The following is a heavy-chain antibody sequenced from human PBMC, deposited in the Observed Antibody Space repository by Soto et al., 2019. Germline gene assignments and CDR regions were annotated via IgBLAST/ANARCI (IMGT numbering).Heavy chain of an antibody. D-gene: IGHD2-15*01. Sequence: QVQLVQSGAEVKRPGASVMVSCRATGYTFQNYDINWVRQATGHGLEWMGRMNPNSGNTGYAQNFQGRVTMTTNTSIGTAYLELSSLRAEDTAGYYFARAPVYGGNVWLDPWGQGTLVTVSS. CDR1: GYTFQNYD. CDR3: ARAPVYGGNVWLDP. J-gene: IGHJ5*02. CDR2: MNPNSGNT. V-gene: IGHV1-8*01.